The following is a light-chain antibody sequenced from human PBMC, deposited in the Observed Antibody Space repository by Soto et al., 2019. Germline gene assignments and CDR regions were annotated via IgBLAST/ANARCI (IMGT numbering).Light chain of an antibody. V-gene: IGLV1-40*01. CDR3: QAYDYSLTAFV. CDR1: TSNIGAGYT. Sequence: QPVLTQPPSVSGAPGQRVTISCTGSTSNIGAGYTVHWYQQLPGTAPKLLIYDTTYRPSGVPDRFSGSESGTSASLAITGLQPEDEADYYCQAYDYSLTAFVFGGGTKLTVL. CDR2: DTT. J-gene: IGLJ3*02.